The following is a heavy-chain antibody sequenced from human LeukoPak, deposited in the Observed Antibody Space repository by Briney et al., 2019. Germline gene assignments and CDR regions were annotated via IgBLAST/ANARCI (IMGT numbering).Heavy chain of an antibody. J-gene: IGHJ6*03. D-gene: IGHD3-3*01. Sequence: GGSLRLSCAASGFTFSSYAMHWVRQAPGKGLEWVAVISYDGSNKYYADSVKGRFTISRDNSKNTLYLQMNSLRAEDTAVYYCARATKPERPDLHGRFLEWSESGYMDVWGKGTTVTVSS. CDR1: GFTFSSYA. CDR3: ARATKPERPDLHGRFLEWSESGYMDV. CDR2: ISYDGSNK. V-gene: IGHV3-30-3*01.